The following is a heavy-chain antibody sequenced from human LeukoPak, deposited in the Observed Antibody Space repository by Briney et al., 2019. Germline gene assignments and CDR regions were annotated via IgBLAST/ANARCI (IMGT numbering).Heavy chain of an antibody. D-gene: IGHD3-16*01. J-gene: IGHJ4*02. CDR2: VWYDGNNK. CDR3: AKDYYDYVWGSSVFDY. V-gene: IGHV3-33*06. CDR1: GFTFSSYG. Sequence: GGSLRLPCAASGFTFSSYGMHWVRQAPGKGLEWVAVVWYDGNNKYYADSVKGRFTISRDNSKNTLYMQMNGLRAEDTAVYYCAKDYYDYVWGSSVFDYWGQGTLVTVSS.